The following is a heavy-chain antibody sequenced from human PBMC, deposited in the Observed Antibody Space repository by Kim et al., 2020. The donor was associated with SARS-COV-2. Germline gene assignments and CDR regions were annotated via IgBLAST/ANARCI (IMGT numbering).Heavy chain of an antibody. Sequence: GGSLRLSCAASGFTFDDYAMHWVRQTPGKGLEWVSGVDWSSGSIDYADSVKGRFSSSRDNAKNSLHLQMNNLRPEDTALYYCVKDIGPYSGAFHIWGQGTVVTVSS. CDR2: VDWSSGSI. V-gene: IGHV3-9*01. D-gene: IGHD2-15*01. CDR3: VKDIGPYSGAFHI. J-gene: IGHJ3*02. CDR1: GFTFDDYA.